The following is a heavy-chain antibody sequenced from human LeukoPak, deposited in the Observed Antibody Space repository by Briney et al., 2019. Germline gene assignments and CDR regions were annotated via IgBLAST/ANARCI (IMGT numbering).Heavy chain of an antibody. V-gene: IGHV4-34*01. Sequence: SETLSFTCAVYGGSFSGYYWSWIRQPPGKGLEWIGEINHSGSTNYNPSLKSRVTISVDTSKDQFSLKLSSVTAADTAVYYCARSMSYGGNSWAPSDYWGQGTLVTVSS. CDR3: ARSMSYGGNSWAPSDY. CDR2: INHSGST. CDR1: GGSFSGYY. D-gene: IGHD4-23*01. J-gene: IGHJ4*02.